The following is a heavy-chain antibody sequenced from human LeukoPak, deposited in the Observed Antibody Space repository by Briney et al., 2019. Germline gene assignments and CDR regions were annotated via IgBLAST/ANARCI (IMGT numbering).Heavy chain of an antibody. V-gene: IGHV1-8*01. D-gene: IGHD4-23*01. CDR2: IHPNSGKT. Sequence: ASVKVSCKASGYTFRSYEINWVRQAHGQGLEWVGWIHPNSGKTGYAQKFQGRVTMTRDTSTETAFMELSSLKFDDTAIFYCARGHYGGNRYFDIWGQGTLVTVSS. CDR1: GYTFRSYE. CDR3: ARGHYGGNRYFDI. J-gene: IGHJ4*02.